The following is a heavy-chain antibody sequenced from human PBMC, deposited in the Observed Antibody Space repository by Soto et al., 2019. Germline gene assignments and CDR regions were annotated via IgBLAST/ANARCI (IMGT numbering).Heavy chain of an antibody. CDR2: LNNGTDT. CDR3: ARSRYPGTYSGMSLDY. Sequence: EVQLVDSGGGLIQPGGSLRLSCAASGFTVSNNYLTWLRQAPGKGLEWVAILNNGTDTVYEDSVKGRFTIPRDSSKNKFYLKVNSLRAEDTAMYFCARSRYPGTYSGMSLDYWGQGSLFT. V-gene: IGHV3-53*01. J-gene: IGHJ4*02. D-gene: IGHD1-26*01. CDR1: GFTVSNNY.